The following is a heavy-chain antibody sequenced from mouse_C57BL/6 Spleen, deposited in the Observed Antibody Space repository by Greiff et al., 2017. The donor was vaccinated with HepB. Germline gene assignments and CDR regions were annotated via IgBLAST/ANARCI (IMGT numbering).Heavy chain of an antibody. CDR3: ARAYYGSSYAFAY. CDR2: ISSGSSTI. D-gene: IGHD1-1*01. CDR1: GFTFSDYG. J-gene: IGHJ3*01. Sequence: EVKVVESGGGLVKPGGSLKLSCAASGFTFSDYGMHWVRQAPEKGLEWVSYISSGSSTIYYADTVKGRFTISRDSAKNTLFLQMTSLRAEDTAMYYCARAYYGSSYAFAYWGQGTLVTVSA. V-gene: IGHV5-17*01.